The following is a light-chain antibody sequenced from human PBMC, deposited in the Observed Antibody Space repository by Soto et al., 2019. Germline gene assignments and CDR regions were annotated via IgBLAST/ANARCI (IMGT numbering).Light chain of an antibody. J-gene: IGKJ1*01. Sequence: EILLTQSPGTLSLSPGERATLSCRAGQNIGTSLVWSQQKPGQSPRLLIYDASHRATGVPARFSGSGSGTEFTLTISSLQPEDFAVYYCQQYAVWPPQTFGQGTKVDIK. V-gene: IGKV3D-15*01. CDR1: QNIGTS. CDR2: DAS. CDR3: QQYAVWPPQT.